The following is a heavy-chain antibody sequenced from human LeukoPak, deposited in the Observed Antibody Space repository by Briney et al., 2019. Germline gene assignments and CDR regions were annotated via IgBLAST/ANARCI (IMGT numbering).Heavy chain of an antibody. CDR1: GFTFSSYA. Sequence: GGSLRLSCAASGFTFSSYAMSWVRQAPGKGLEWVSSISSSSYIYYADSVKGRFTISRDNAKNSLYLQMNSLRAEDTAVYYCARDRGITIFGVVTAFDYWGQGTLVTVSS. V-gene: IGHV3-21*01. CDR2: ISSSSYI. D-gene: IGHD3-3*01. CDR3: ARDRGITIFGVVTAFDY. J-gene: IGHJ4*02.